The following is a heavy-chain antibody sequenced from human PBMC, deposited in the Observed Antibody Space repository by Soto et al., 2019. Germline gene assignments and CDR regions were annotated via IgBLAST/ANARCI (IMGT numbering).Heavy chain of an antibody. CDR2: IYYSGST. D-gene: IGHD4-17*01. CDR1: GGSISSYF. Sequence: SETLSLTCTVSGGSISSYFWSWIRQPPGKGLEWIGYIYYSGSTNYNPSLKSRVTISVDTSKNQFSLKLSSVTAADTAIYYCAREDYGDYRQSWWFDPWGQGTLVTVSS. CDR3: AREDYGDYRQSWWFDP. V-gene: IGHV4-59*01. J-gene: IGHJ5*02.